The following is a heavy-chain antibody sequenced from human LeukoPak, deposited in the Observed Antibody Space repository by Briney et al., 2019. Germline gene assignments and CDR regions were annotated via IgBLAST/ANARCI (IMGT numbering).Heavy chain of an antibody. D-gene: IGHD6-13*01. J-gene: IGHJ2*01. CDR2: INHSGST. CDR1: GGSFSSYY. Sequence: SETLSLTCAFYGGSFSSYYWSWIRQPPGEGLEWIGEINHSGSTDYNPSLKNRVTISVDTSKNQFSLKLSSVTAADTAVYYCARKQLDWYFDLWGRGTLVTVSS. V-gene: IGHV4-34*01. CDR3: ARKQLDWYFDL.